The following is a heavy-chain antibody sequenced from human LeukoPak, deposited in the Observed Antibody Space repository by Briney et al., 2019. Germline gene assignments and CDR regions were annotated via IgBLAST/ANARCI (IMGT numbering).Heavy chain of an antibody. CDR2: IIPIFGTA. J-gene: IGHJ5*02. V-gene: IGHV1-69*05. CDR1: GGTFSSYA. D-gene: IGHD3-3*01. CDR3: ARGGDFWSGYSSTGPHNWFDP. Sequence: GASVKVSCKASGGTFSSYAISWVRQAPGQGLEWMGGIIPIFGTANYAQKFQGRVTITTDESTSTAYMELSSLRSEDTAVYYCARGGDFWSGYSSTGPHNWFDPWGQGTLVTVSS.